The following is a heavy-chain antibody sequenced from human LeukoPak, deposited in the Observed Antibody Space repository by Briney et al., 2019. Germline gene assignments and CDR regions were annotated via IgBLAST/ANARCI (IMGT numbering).Heavy chain of an antibody. V-gene: IGHV1-2*02. D-gene: IGHD5-18*01. CDR2: TNPNSGGT. Sequence: ASVKVSCKASGYTFTDYYIYWVRQAPGQGLEWMGWTNPNSGGTNYAQKFQGRVTMTRDTSISTAYMELSWLRSDDTAVYYCARDRLPHYTAWIDYWGQGTLVTVSS. J-gene: IGHJ4*02. CDR3: ARDRLPHYTAWIDY. CDR1: GYTFTDYY.